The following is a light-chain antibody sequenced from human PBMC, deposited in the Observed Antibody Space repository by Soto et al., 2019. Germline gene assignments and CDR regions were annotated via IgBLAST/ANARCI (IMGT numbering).Light chain of an antibody. CDR2: DAS. V-gene: IGKV3-11*01. CDR1: QSVGTS. Sequence: EIVLTQSPATLSLSPGERATLSCRASQSVGTSFAWYQHKPSQAPRLLIYDASNRATGIPARFSGSGSGTDFTLTISSLEPEDYAVYYCQHRDSWPLTFGGGTKVEFK. J-gene: IGKJ4*01. CDR3: QHRDSWPLT.